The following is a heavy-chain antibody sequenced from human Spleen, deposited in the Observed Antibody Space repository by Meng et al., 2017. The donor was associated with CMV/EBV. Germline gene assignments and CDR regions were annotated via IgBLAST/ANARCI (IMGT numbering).Heavy chain of an antibody. CDR3: ARLVVVPAGEVFFDY. Sequence: GGSLRLSCAASGFTFSNCWMSWVRQAPGKGLEWVANIKEDGGEKYYVDSVEGRFTVSRDNAKTSLFLEMNSLRAEDTAVYFCARLVVVPAGEVFFDYWGQGILVTVSS. D-gene: IGHD2-2*01. CDR1: GFTFSNCW. V-gene: IGHV3-7*01. J-gene: IGHJ4*02. CDR2: IKEDGGEK.